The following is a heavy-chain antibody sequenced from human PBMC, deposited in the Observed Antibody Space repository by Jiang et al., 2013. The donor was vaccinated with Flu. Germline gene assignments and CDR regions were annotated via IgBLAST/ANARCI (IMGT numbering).Heavy chain of an antibody. Sequence: EVKKPGSSVKVSCKASGGTFSSYAISWVRQAPGQGLEWMGGIIPIFGTANYAQKFQGRVTITADESTSTAYMELSSLRSEDTAVYYCARGGGVLAYCGGDCYPHWYFDLWGRGTLVTVSS. J-gene: IGHJ2*01. D-gene: IGHD2-21*02. V-gene: IGHV1-69*01. CDR1: GGTFSSYA. CDR3: ARGGGVLAYCGGDCYPHWYFDL. CDR2: IIPIFGTA.